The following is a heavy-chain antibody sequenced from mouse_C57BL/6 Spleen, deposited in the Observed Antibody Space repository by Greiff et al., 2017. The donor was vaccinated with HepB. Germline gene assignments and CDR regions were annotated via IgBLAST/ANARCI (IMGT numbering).Heavy chain of an antibody. V-gene: IGHV1-54*01. CDR1: GYAFTNYL. D-gene: IGHD4-1*01. Sequence: VQLQQSGAELVRPGPSVKVSCKASGYAFTNYLIEWVKQRPGQGLEWIGVINPGSGGTNYNEKFKGKATLTADKSSSTAYMQLSSLTSEDSAVYFCARTGTGRFAYWGQGTLVTVSA. CDR2: INPGSGGT. CDR3: ARTGTGRFAY. J-gene: IGHJ3*01.